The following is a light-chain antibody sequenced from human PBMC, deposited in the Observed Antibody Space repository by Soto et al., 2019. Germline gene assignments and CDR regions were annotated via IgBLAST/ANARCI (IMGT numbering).Light chain of an antibody. Sequence: QAVVTQPPSASGTPGQRITISCSGSSSNIGTNFTYWYQQVPGTAPKLLIYRSNQRPSGVPDRFSASKSGTSTFLAISGLRSEDEADYYCAAWDASLSSRLFGGGTKVTVL. CDR3: AAWDASLSSRL. J-gene: IGLJ2*01. CDR1: SSNIGTNF. V-gene: IGLV1-47*01. CDR2: RSN.